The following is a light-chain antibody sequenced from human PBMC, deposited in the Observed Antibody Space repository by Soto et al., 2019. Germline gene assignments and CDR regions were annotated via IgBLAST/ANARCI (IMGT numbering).Light chain of an antibody. Sequence: QSALTQPASVSGSLGQSITISCIGTSSNIGSYNLVSWYQHQPGKAPKIMIFEGSKRPSGVSNRFSGSRSGNTASLTISGLQAEDEADYYCCSFAGTGTQYVFGTGIKVTVL. CDR3: CSFAGTGTQYV. CDR2: EGS. J-gene: IGLJ1*01. CDR1: SSNIGSYNL. V-gene: IGLV2-23*01.